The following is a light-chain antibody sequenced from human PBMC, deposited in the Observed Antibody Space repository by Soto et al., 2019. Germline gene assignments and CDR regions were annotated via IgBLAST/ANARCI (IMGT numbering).Light chain of an antibody. CDR2: GAS. CDR1: QSIRSNY. Sequence: EIVLTQSHGPLSLSPGERSTLSCMASQSIRSNYVAWYQQKPGQAPRLLVSGASRRATGIPDRFSGGGAGTEFTLTISSLQPEDFAVYYCQQYYNWPRTFGQGTKVDI. V-gene: IGKV3-20*01. CDR3: QQYYNWPRT. J-gene: IGKJ1*01.